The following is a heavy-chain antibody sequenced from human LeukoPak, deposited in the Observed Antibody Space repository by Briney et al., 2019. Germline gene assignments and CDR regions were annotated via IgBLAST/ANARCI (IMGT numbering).Heavy chain of an antibody. CDR3: AKLRGYTDYDYFDY. J-gene: IGHJ4*02. V-gene: IGHV3-23*01. CDR2: VSGSGGST. CDR1: GGSFSGYY. Sequence: ETLSLTCAVYGGSFSGYYWSWIRQPPGKGLEWVSAVSGSGGSTYYADSVKGRFTISRDNSKNTLYLQMNSLRAEDTAVYYCAKLRGYTDYDYFDYWGQGTLVTVSS. D-gene: IGHD4-17*01.